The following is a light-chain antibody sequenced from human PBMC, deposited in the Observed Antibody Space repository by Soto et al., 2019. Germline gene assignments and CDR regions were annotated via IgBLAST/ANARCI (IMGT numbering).Light chain of an antibody. Sequence: QSALTQPASVSGSPGQSITISCTGTSSDFGAYNSVSWYQQHPGEAPKLLIYEVTNRPSGVSNRFSGSKSGNTASLAISGLQAEDEADYYCSSYTSSSTVVFGGGTKVPS. CDR2: EVT. CDR3: SSYTSSSTVV. CDR1: SSDFGAYNS. V-gene: IGLV2-14*01. J-gene: IGLJ2*01.